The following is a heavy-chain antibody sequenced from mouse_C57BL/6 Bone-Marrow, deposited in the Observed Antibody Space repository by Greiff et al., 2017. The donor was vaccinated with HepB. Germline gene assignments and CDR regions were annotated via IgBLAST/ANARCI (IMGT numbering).Heavy chain of an antibody. V-gene: IGHV1-50*01. CDR3: ARPYDYDYYAMDY. J-gene: IGHJ4*01. CDR2: IDPSDSYT. CDR1: GYTFTSYW. D-gene: IGHD2-4*01. Sequence: QVQLQQSGAELVKPGASVKLSCKASGYTFTSYWMQWVKQRPGQGLEWIGEIDPSDSYTNYNQKFKGKATLTVDTSSSTAYMQLSSLTSEDSAVYYCARPYDYDYYAMDYWGQGTSVTVSS.